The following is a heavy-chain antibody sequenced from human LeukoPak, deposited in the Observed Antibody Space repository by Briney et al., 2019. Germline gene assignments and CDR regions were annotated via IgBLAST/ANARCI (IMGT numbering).Heavy chain of an antibody. Sequence: GGSLRLSCAASGFTFSSYWMHWVRQAPGKGLVWVSRIKSDGSTNYADSVKGRFTISRDNAKNSVSLQMNSLRAEDTGVYYCARAPSEIGGYYPEYFRHWGQGTLVTVSS. V-gene: IGHV3-74*01. CDR3: ARAPSEIGGYYPEYFRH. CDR1: GFTFSSYW. D-gene: IGHD3-22*01. CDR2: IKSDGST. J-gene: IGHJ1*01.